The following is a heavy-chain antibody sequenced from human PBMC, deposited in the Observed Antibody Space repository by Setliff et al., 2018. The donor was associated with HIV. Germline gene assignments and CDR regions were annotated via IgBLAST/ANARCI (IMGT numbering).Heavy chain of an antibody. Sequence: SETLSLTCAVYGGSLSGYYWTWIRQPPGKGLEWIGEINHSGSTNYNPSLKSRVTISIDTSKNQFSLKLSSVTAADTAMYYCARGRMATVLIRNWIDPWGQGSLGT. J-gene: IGHJ5*02. V-gene: IGHV4-34*01. CDR2: INHSGST. CDR3: ARGRMATVLIRNWIDP. D-gene: IGHD4-4*01. CDR1: GGSLSGYY.